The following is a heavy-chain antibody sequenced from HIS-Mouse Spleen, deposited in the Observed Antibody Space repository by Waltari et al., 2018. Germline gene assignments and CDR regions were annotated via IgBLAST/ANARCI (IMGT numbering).Heavy chain of an antibody. CDR3: ASEIPYSSSWYDWYFDL. CDR2: IYYSGST. V-gene: IGHV4-39*07. D-gene: IGHD6-13*01. CDR1: GSTISSLSYR. J-gene: IGHJ2*01. Sequence: QLHQRSSGRRLGKPCKTLWSPCPFYGSTISSLSYRWGWIRQPPGKGLEWLGSIYYSGSTYYNPSLKSRVTIAVDTSKSQFSLKRSSVTAADTAVYYGASEIPYSSSWYDWYFDLWGRGTLVTVSS.